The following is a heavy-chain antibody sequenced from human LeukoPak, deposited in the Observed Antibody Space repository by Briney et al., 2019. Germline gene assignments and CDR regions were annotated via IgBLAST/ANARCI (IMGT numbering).Heavy chain of an antibody. V-gene: IGHV3-30-3*01. J-gene: IGHJ4*02. CDR1: GFTFSSYA. CDR2: ISYDGSNK. D-gene: IGHD2-2*01. CDR3: AKDGVLVPLVPAAVYFDY. Sequence: GGSLRLSCAASGFTFSSYAMHWVRQAPGKGLEWVAVISYDGSNKYYADSVKGRFTISRDNSKNTLYLQMNSLRAEDTAVYYCAKDGVLVPLVPAAVYFDYWGQGTLVTVSS.